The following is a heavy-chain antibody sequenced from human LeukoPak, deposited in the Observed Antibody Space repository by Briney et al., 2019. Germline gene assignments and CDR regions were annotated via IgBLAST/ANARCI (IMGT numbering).Heavy chain of an antibody. D-gene: IGHD5-24*01. J-gene: IGHJ4*02. CDR1: GYTFTSYG. Sequence: GASVKVSCKASGYTFTSYGISWVRQAPGQGLEWMGWINPNSGGTNYAQKFQGRVTMTRDTSISTAYMELSRLRSDDTAVYYCARDLGRWLQSPFDYWGQGTLVTVSS. CDR3: ARDLGRWLQSPFDY. V-gene: IGHV1-2*02. CDR2: INPNSGGT.